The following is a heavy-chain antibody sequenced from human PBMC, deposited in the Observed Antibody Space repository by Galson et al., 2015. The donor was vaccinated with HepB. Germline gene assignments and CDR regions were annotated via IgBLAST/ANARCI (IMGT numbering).Heavy chain of an antibody. D-gene: IGHD2-15*01. Sequence: SVKVSCKASGYTFTSYHMHWVRQAPGQGLEWMGIGNPSDGSTSYAQKFQGRVSMTRDTSTSAVYMELSSLRSEDTAVYYCARMGVYCSGGSCYDYHGMDVWGQGTTVSVSS. J-gene: IGHJ6*02. V-gene: IGHV1-46*01. CDR3: ARMGVYCSGGSCYDYHGMDV. CDR2: GNPSDGST. CDR1: GYTFTSYH.